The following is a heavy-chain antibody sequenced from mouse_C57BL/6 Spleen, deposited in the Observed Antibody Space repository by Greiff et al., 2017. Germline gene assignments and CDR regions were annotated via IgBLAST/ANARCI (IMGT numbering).Heavy chain of an antibody. V-gene: IGHV1-15*01. Sequence: QVQLQQSGAELVRPGASVTLSCKASGYTFTDYEMHWVKQTPVHGLEWIGAIDPETGGTAYNQKFKGKAILTADKSSSTAYMELRSLTSEDSAVYYCTRRPLGDYAMDYWGQGTSVTVSS. CDR1: GYTFTDYE. CDR3: TRRPLGDYAMDY. CDR2: IDPETGGT. D-gene: IGHD6-1*01. J-gene: IGHJ4*01.